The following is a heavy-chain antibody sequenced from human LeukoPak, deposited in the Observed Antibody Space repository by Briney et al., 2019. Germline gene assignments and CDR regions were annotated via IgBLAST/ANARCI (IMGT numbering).Heavy chain of an antibody. CDR2: ISSSSSYI. Sequence: PGGFLRLSCAASGFTFSSYSMNWVRQAPGKGLEWVSSISSSSSYIYYADSVKGRFTISRDNAKNSLYLQMNSLRAEDTAVYYCAARGGWPYNWFDPWGQGTLVTVSS. CDR3: AARGGWPYNWFDP. J-gene: IGHJ5*02. CDR1: GFTFSSYS. D-gene: IGHD6-19*01. V-gene: IGHV3-21*01.